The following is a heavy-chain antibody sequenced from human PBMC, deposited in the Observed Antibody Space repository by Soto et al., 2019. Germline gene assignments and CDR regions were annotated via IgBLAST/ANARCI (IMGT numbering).Heavy chain of an antibody. V-gene: IGHV3-23*01. Sequence: EVQLLESGGGLVQPGGSLRLSCAASGFTFSNYAMSWVRQAPGKGLEWVSAISGSGGSTYYADSVRGRFTISRDNSQHTLYLQMNSLRAEDTAVYYCAKEMYSSGAYYFYFGMDVWGQATTVTVSS. CDR3: AKEMYSSGAYYFYFGMDV. CDR1: GFTFSNYA. CDR2: ISGSGGST. J-gene: IGHJ6*02. D-gene: IGHD6-25*01.